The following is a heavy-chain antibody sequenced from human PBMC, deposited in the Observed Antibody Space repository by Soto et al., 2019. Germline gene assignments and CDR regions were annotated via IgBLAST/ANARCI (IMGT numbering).Heavy chain of an antibody. J-gene: IGHJ5*02. D-gene: IGHD3-10*02. V-gene: IGHV4-59*01. CDR1: GGSISSYY. CDR3: VRGWNVQGWLDP. Sequence: SETLSLTCTVSGGSISSYYWSWIRQPPGTGLECIGYIHYSGRTHYNPSLESRVTMSIDTSKNQFSLKLTSVTAADTAVYYCVRGWNVQGWLDPWGQGTLVTV. CDR2: IHYSGRT.